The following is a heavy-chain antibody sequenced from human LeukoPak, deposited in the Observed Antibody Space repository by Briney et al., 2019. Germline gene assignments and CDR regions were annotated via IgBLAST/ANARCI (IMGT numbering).Heavy chain of an antibody. CDR2: ILYDGSNK. CDR3: ARDMSISTHGMDV. V-gene: IGHV3-33*01. D-gene: IGHD5/OR15-5a*01. J-gene: IGHJ6*02. CDR1: GFTFSNHG. Sequence: GGSLRLSCAASGFTFSNHGVHWVRQAPGKGLEWVAVILYDGSNKYYADSVKGRFTISRDNSKNTVYLQMSSLRAEDTAVYYCARDMSISTHGMDVWGQGTTVTVSS.